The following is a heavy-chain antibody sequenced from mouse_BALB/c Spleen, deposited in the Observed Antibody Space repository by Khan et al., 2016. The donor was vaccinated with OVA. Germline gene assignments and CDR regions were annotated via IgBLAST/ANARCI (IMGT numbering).Heavy chain of an antibody. D-gene: IGHD2-3*01. Sequence: QVPLKESGPGLVAPSQSLSITCTISGFSLANYGVHWVRQPPGKGLEWLVVIWGDGRTTYNSALKSRLTISKDNSKSQVFLKMNSLQPDDTVMYFCARQPFYHYNIMDFWGQGTSVTVSS. CDR3: ARQPFYHYNIMDF. J-gene: IGHJ4*01. CDR2: IWGDGRT. CDR1: GFSLANYG. V-gene: IGHV2-6-1*01.